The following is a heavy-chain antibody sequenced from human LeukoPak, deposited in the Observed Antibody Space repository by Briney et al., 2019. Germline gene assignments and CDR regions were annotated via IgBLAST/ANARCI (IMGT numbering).Heavy chain of an antibody. Sequence: SETLSLTCTVSGGSISSSSYYWGWIRQPPGKGLEWIGSIYYSGSTYYNPSLNSRVTISVDTSKNQFSLKLSSVTAADTAVYYCARGLREPDEIAVAGTWLFLNRPMSYYYMDVWGKGTTVTVSS. CDR1: GGSISSSSYY. CDR3: ARGLREPDEIAVAGTWLFLNRPMSYYYMDV. CDR2: IYYSGST. V-gene: IGHV4-39*07. D-gene: IGHD6-19*01. J-gene: IGHJ6*03.